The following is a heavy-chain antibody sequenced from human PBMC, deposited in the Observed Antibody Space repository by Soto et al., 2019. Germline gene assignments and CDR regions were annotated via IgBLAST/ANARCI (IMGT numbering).Heavy chain of an antibody. CDR1: GFTFSNYD. Sequence: EVQLVESGGGLVQPGGSLRLSCAASGFTFSNYDMHWVRQVTGEGLEWVSGITTAGDTYYPGSVKGRFTISREKAKNSLYLQMNSLSAGDTAVYYCARALYGGSYGMDVWGQGTTVTVSS. CDR3: ARALYGGSYGMDV. CDR2: ITTAGDT. V-gene: IGHV3-13*01. D-gene: IGHD2-8*01. J-gene: IGHJ6*02.